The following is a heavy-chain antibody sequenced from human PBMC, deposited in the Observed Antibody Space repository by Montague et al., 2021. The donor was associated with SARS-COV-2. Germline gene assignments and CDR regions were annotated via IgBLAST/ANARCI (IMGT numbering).Heavy chain of an antibody. Sequence: SLRLSCAASGFTFSTHAMHWVRQAPGKGLEWVAVISYDGVEKSYADSVKGRFTISRDTSKNTLYLQMNSLTTEDTAVFYCARRDQYGSGTNGLLQYWGQGILATVSS. CDR1: GFTFSTHA. J-gene: IGHJ4*02. CDR2: ISYDGVEK. CDR3: ARRDQYGSGTNGLLQY. D-gene: IGHD3-10*01. V-gene: IGHV3-30*04.